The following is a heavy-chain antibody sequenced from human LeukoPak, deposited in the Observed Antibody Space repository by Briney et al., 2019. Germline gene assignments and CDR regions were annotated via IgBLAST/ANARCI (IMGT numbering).Heavy chain of an antibody. J-gene: IGHJ4*02. CDR2: IYSGGGT. Sequence: GSLRLSCAASGFTVSINYMSRVRQAPGKGLEWVSVIYSGGGTYYEDSVKGRFTISRDNAKNTLYLQINSLRAEDTAVYYCARDLGSGFLQFDYWGQGTLVTVSS. CDR1: GFTVSINY. V-gene: IGHV3-66*01. D-gene: IGHD6-19*01. CDR3: ARDLGSGFLQFDY.